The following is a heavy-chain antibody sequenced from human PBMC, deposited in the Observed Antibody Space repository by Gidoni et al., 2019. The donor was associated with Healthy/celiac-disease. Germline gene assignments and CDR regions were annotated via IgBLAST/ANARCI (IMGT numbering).Heavy chain of an antibody. J-gene: IGHJ2*01. CDR2: IYYSGST. CDR3: ARAGDNYYDPLFHWYFDL. V-gene: IGHV4-59*01. D-gene: IGHD3-22*01. CDR1: GRSMSGYY. Sequence: QVQLQESGPGLVQTSETQSLTCTVPGRSMSGYYWSLLRQPPGKGMEWIGYIYYSGSTNYNPSLKSRVTISGDTSKNPFSLKLSSVTAADAAVYYCARAGDNYYDPLFHWYFDLWGRGTLVTVSS.